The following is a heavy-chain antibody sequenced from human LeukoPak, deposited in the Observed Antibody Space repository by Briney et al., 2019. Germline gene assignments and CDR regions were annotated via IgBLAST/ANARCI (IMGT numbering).Heavy chain of an antibody. D-gene: IGHD3-16*01. CDR3: ARVGLKYDYDY. CDR1: GYTFTNYY. CDR2: INPNTGGT. V-gene: IGHV1-2*02. Sequence: ASVKVSCKASGYTFTNYYIHWVRQAPGQGLEWMGWINPNTGGTNYAQKFQGRVTMTRDTSINTAFMEMRRLISDDTAFYYCARVGLKYDYDYWGQGTLVTVSS. J-gene: IGHJ4*02.